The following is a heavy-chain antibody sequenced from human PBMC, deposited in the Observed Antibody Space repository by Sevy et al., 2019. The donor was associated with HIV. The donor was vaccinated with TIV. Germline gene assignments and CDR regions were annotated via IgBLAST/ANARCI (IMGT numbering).Heavy chain of an antibody. Sequence: GGSLRLSCAASGFTFSSYAMSWVRQAPGKGLEWVSAISGSGGSTYYADSVKGRFTISRDNSKNTLYLQMNSLRAEDTAVYYCAKDREYYDILSATEGYYFDYWGQGTLVTVSS. D-gene: IGHD3-9*01. CDR1: GFTFSSYA. CDR2: ISGSGGST. V-gene: IGHV3-23*01. J-gene: IGHJ4*02. CDR3: AKDREYYDILSATEGYYFDY.